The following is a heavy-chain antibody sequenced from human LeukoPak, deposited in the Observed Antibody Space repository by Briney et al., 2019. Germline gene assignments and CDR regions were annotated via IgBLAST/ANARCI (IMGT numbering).Heavy chain of an antibody. CDR3: ARENGDYASTYYSNWFDP. CDR1: GYTFTSYG. D-gene: IGHD4-17*01. V-gene: IGHV1-18*01. J-gene: IGHJ5*02. Sequence: GASVKVSCKASGYTFTSYGVSWVRQAPGQGLEWMGWISAYNGNTNYAQKFQGRVTITTDESTSTAYMELSSLRSEDTAVYYCARENGDYASTYYSNWFDPWGQGTLVTVSS. CDR2: ISAYNGNT.